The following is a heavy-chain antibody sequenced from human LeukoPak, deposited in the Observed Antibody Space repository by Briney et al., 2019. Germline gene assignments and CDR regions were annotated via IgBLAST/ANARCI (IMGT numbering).Heavy chain of an antibody. V-gene: IGHV3-74*01. Sequence: GGSLRLSCAASGFTFSTYWMHWVRQDPGKGLVWVSRINNEGSGTSYADSVKGRFTISRDNAKNTLFQRITSVRTEDTAVYFCARGRYYAMDVWGQGTTVTVSS. CDR3: ARGRYYAMDV. CDR1: GFTFSTYW. CDR2: INNEGSGT. J-gene: IGHJ6*02.